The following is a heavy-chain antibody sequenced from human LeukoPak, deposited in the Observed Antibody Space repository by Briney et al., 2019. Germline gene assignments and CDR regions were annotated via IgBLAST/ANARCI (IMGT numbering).Heavy chain of an antibody. V-gene: IGHV3-30*02. CDR1: GFTFSSYG. CDR2: IWYDGSNK. J-gene: IGHJ6*02. CDR3: AKDLRDYDSSGYYPTYYYGMDV. D-gene: IGHD3-22*01. Sequence: GGSLRLSCAASGFTFSSYGMHWVRQAPGKGLEWVAVIWYDGSNKYYADSVKGRFTISRDNSKNTLYLQMNSLRAEDAAVYYCAKDLRDYDSSGYYPTYYYGMDVWGQGTTVTVSS.